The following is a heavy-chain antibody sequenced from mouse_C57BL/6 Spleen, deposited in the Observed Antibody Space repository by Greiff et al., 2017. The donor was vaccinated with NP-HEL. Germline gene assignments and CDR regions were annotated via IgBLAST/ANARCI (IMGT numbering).Heavy chain of an antibody. CDR3: ARRHYSNSFAMDY. D-gene: IGHD2-5*01. CDR1: GYTFTSYT. V-gene: IGHV1-4*01. CDR2: INPSSGYT. Sequence: VQLQQSGAELARPGASVKMSCKASGYTFTSYTMHWVKQRPGQGLEWIGYINPSSGYTKYNQKFKDKATLTADKSSSTAYMQLSSLTSEDSAVYYCARRHYSNSFAMDYWGQGTSVTVSS. J-gene: IGHJ4*01.